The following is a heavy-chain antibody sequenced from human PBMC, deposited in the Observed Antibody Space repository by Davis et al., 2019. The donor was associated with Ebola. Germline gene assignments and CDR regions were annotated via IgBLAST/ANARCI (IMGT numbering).Heavy chain of an antibody. CDR2: VYPSDSDT. Sequence: WIRQPPGKGLEWMGIVYPSDSDTRYSPSFQGQVTISVDKSINTAYLQWSSLQASDTAMYYCATPSLRGDDFAYWGQGTPVTVSS. J-gene: IGHJ4*02. V-gene: IGHV5-51*01. CDR3: ATPSLRGDDFAY. D-gene: IGHD5-12*01.